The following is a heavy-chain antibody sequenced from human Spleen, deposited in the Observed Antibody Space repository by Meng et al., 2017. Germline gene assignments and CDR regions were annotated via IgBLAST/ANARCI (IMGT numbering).Heavy chain of an antibody. D-gene: IGHD2-15*01. J-gene: IGHJ6*02. CDR1: GYTFTSYY. CDR3: ARERGYCSGGSCYSGLRGNYYYGMDV. Sequence: ASVKVSCKASGYTFTSYYMHWVRQAPGQGLEWMGIINPSGGSTSYAQKFQGRVTMTRDTSTSTVYMELSSLRSEDTAVYYCARERGYCSGGSCYSGLRGNYYYGMDVWGQGTTVTVSS. CDR2: INPSGGST. V-gene: IGHV1-46*01.